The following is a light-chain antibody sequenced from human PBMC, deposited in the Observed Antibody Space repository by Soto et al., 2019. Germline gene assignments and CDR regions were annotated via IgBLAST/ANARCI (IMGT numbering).Light chain of an antibody. V-gene: IGKV1-12*01. Sequence: DIQMTQSPSSVSASVGDRVTINCRASHGISRWLAWYQQKPGKAPKLLIYAASSLQSGVLSRFSGGGSWADFFLTISSLQHEDFSTSYGQQANSFPLTFGGGTKVEIK. CDR1: HGISRW. CDR2: AAS. CDR3: QQANSFPLT. J-gene: IGKJ4*01.